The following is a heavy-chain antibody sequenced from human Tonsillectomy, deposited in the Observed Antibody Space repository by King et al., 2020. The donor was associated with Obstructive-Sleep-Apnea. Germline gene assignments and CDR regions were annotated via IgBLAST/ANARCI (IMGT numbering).Heavy chain of an antibody. CDR1: GYTFTNYY. J-gene: IGHJ4*02. V-gene: IGHV1-46*01. D-gene: IGHD2-2*01. CDR3: ARESYCSTISCFNYFDF. Sequence: QLVQSGAEVKKPGASVKVSCKASGYTFTNYYMHWLRQAPGQGLEWWSIIHPSGVSTVYAQDFQGRVTITSYTSTSTISMELSSLRSEDTAVYYCARESYCSTISCFNYFDFWGQGTLVTVSS. CDR2: IHPSGVST.